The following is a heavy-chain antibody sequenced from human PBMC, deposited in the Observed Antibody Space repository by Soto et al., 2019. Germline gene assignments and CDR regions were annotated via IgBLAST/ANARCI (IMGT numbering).Heavy chain of an antibody. CDR2: IYYSGST. CDR3: ARLFEYSSSSSGYYYYMDV. D-gene: IGHD6-6*01. Sequence: PSETLSLTCTVSGGSISSSSYYWGWIRQPPGKGLEWIGSIYYSGSTYYNPSLKSRVTISVDTSKNQFSLKLSSVTAADTAVYYCARLFEYSSSSSGYYYYMDVWGKGTTVTVSS. V-gene: IGHV4-39*01. J-gene: IGHJ6*03. CDR1: GGSISSSSYY.